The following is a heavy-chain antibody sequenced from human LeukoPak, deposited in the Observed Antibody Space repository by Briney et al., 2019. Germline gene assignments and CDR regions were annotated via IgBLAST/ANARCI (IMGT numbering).Heavy chain of an antibody. J-gene: IGHJ4*02. D-gene: IGHD2-15*01. V-gene: IGHV4-39*01. Sequence: GSLRLSCAASGFTFSTYSMNWVRQPPGKGLEWIGSISYSGGTHYNPSLQSRVTISADKSKNQSSLKLSSVTAADTAVYYCARLWSTHCSGGTCPHQPNYWGQGTLVTVSS. CDR2: ISYSGGT. CDR3: ARLWSTHCSGGTCPHQPNY. CDR1: GFTFSTYSMN.